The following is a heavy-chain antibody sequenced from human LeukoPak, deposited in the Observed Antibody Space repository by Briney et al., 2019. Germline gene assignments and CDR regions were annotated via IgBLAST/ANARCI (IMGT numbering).Heavy chain of an antibody. CDR3: GKSGYDSSGYAFWKSFDY. J-gene: IGHJ4*02. V-gene: IGHV3-23*01. Sequence: GGSLRLSCAASGFSFSSYAMSWVRQAPGEGLEGVSANSGSVGSTYYADSVKGRFTISRDNSKNTLYLPITGPRAEDTVVYCCGKSGYDSSGYAFWKSFDYWGQGTLVTVSS. CDR2: NSGSVGST. D-gene: IGHD3-22*01. CDR1: GFSFSSYA.